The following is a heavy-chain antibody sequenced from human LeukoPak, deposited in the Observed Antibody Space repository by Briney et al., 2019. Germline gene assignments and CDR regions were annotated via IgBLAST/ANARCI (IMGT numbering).Heavy chain of an antibody. D-gene: IGHD3-22*01. CDR1: GGSFSGYY. CDR2: INHSGST. V-gene: IGHV4-34*01. Sequence: SETLSLTCAVYGGSFSGYYWSWIRQPPGKGLEWIGEINHSGSTNYNPSLESRVTISVDTSKNQFPLKLSSVTAADTAVYYCARRGYDSSGYHDYWGQGTLVTVSS. CDR3: ARRGYDSSGYHDY. J-gene: IGHJ4*02.